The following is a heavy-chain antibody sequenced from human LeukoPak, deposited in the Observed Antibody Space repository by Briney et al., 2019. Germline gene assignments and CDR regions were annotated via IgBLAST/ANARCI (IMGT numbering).Heavy chain of an antibody. CDR2: ISSSSSTI. V-gene: IGHV3-48*01. CDR1: GFTFSSYA. CDR3: ASASGSYAASYDY. J-gene: IGHJ4*02. Sequence: PGGSLRLSCAASGFTFSSYAMHWVRQAPGKGLEWVSYISSSSSTIYHADSVKGRFTISRDNAKNSLYLQMNSLRAEDTAVYYCASASGSYAASYDYWGQGTLVTVSS. D-gene: IGHD1-26*01.